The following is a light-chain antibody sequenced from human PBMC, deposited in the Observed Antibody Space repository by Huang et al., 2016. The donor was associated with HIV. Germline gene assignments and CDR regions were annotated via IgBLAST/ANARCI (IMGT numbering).Light chain of an antibody. CDR2: GAS. Sequence: EMLMTQSPATLSVSPGDRATLSCRASQNVRSNLAWYQQKPGQGPRLRIYGASTRATCIPARFSGSGSGTEFTLTISSLQSEDFVVYYCLQYSTWPPVTFGQGTRLEI. J-gene: IGKJ5*01. CDR1: QNVRSN. CDR3: LQYSTWPPVT. V-gene: IGKV3D-15*01.